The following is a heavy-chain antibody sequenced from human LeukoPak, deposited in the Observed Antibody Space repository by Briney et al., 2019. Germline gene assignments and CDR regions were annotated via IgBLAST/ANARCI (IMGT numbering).Heavy chain of an antibody. D-gene: IGHD3-10*01. V-gene: IGHV1-24*01. CDR3: ARTQGLWFGDLFSYYFDY. CDR1: GYTLTELS. Sequence: ASVKVSCKVSGYTLTELSMHWVRQAPGKGLEWMGGFDPEDGETIYAQKFQGRVTMTEDTSTSTAYMELRSLRSDDTAVYYCARTQGLWFGDLFSYYFDYWGQGTLVTVSS. J-gene: IGHJ4*02. CDR2: FDPEDGET.